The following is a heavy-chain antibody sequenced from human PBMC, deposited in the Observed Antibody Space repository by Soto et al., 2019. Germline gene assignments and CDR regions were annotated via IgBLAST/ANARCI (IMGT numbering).Heavy chain of an antibody. Sequence: GESLKISCKGSGYSFTIYWISWVRQMPGKGLEWMGRIDPSDSYTNYSPSFQGHVTISADKSISTAYLQWSSLKASDTAMYYCARHXVAVAGTTLYYYYGMDVWGQGTTVTVSS. CDR2: IDPSDSYT. CDR3: ARHXVAVAGTTLYYYYGMDV. V-gene: IGHV5-10-1*01. J-gene: IGHJ6*02. CDR1: GYSFTIYW. D-gene: IGHD6-19*01.